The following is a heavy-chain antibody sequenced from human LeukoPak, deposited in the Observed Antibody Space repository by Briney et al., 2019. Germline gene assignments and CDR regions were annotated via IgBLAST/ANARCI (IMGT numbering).Heavy chain of an antibody. CDR3: ARVLPYGDYDYYFDY. V-gene: IGHV3-48*03. CDR2: ISSSGSTI. D-gene: IGHD4-17*01. J-gene: IGHJ4*02. Sequence: GGSLRLSCAASGFTFSSYEMNWVRQAPGKGLEWVSYISSSGSTIYYADSVKGRFTISRDNAKNSLYVQMNSLRAEDTAVYYCARVLPYGDYDYYFDYWGQGTLVTVSS. CDR1: GFTFSSYE.